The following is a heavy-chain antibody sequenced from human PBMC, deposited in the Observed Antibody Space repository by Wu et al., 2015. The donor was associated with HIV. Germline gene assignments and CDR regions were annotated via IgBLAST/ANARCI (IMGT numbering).Heavy chain of an antibody. CDR3: ASVWRSGSYYYYYGMDV. CDR2: IIPIFGTA. D-gene: IGHD3-10*01. J-gene: IGHJ6*01. V-gene: IGHV1-69*05. Sequence: QVQLVQSGAEVKKPGSSVKVSCKASGGTFSSYAISWVRQAPGQGLEWMGGIIPIFGTANYAQKFQGRVTITTDESTSTAYMELSSLRSEDTAVYYCASVWRSGSYYYYYGMDVWGPRDHGHRLL. CDR1: GGTFSSYA.